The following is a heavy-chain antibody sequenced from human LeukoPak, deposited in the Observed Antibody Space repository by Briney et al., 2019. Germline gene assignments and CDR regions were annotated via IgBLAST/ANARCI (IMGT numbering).Heavy chain of an antibody. CDR3: AREIRYCSGGSCRRPGCFQH. V-gene: IGHV1-8*01. CDR2: MNPNSGNT. D-gene: IGHD2-15*01. Sequence: ASVKVSCKASGYTFTSYDINWVRQATGQGLEWMGWMNPNSGNTGYAQKFQGRVTMTRNTSISTAYMELSSLRSEDTAVYYCAREIRYCSGGSCRRPGCFQHWGQGTLVTVSS. CDR1: GYTFTSYD. J-gene: IGHJ1*01.